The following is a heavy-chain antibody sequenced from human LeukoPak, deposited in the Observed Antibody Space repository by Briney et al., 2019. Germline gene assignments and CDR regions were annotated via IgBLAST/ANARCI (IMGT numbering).Heavy chain of an antibody. CDR1: GYTFTSYD. Sequence: ASVKVSCKASGYTFTSYDINWVRQATGQGLEWMGWMNPNSGNTGYAQKFQGRVTMTRNTSISTAYMELSSLRSDDTAVYYCARDLTVAGTTYFDYWGQGTLVTVSS. CDR2: MNPNSGNT. CDR3: ARDLTVAGTTYFDY. D-gene: IGHD6-19*01. V-gene: IGHV1-8*01. J-gene: IGHJ4*02.